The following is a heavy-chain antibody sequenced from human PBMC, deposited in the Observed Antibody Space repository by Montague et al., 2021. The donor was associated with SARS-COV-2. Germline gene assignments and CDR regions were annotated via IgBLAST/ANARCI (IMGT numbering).Heavy chain of an antibody. Sequence: PALVKPTQTLTLTCTFSGFSLNTPEVAVGWIRQPPGKALEWLALIYGGDEKRYGPSLQSRLTITRDTSKSQVVLTMTNMDPVDTATYFCAHRFAGFFDYCGQGILVTVSS. CDR1: GFSLNTPEVA. J-gene: IGHJ4*02. CDR3: AHRFAGFFDY. V-gene: IGHV2-5*05. CDR2: IYGGDEK.